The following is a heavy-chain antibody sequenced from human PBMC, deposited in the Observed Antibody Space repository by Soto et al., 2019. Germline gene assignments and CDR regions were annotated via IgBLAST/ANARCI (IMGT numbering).Heavy chain of an antibody. CDR3: ARDPSGGSYLDV. CDR2: IWYDGSNK. D-gene: IGHD2-15*01. CDR1: GFTFSSYG. Sequence: QVQLVESGGGVVQPGRSLRLSCAASGFTFSSYGMHWVRQAPGKGLEWVAVIWYDGSNKYYADSVKGRFTISRDNSKNTLYLQMNSLRAEDTAVYYCARDPSGGSYLDVWGQITLVTVSS. V-gene: IGHV3-33*01. J-gene: IGHJ4*02.